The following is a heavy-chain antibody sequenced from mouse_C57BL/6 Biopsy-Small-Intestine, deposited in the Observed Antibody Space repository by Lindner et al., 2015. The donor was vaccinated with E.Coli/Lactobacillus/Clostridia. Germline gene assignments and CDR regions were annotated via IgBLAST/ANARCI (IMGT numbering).Heavy chain of an antibody. Sequence: VQLQESGGGLVKPGGSRKLSCAASGFTFSDHGMHWVRQAPEKGLEWVAYISSGSSTIYYADTVKGRFTISRDNAKNTLFLQMTSLRSEDTAMYYCARKNYGYFDVWGAGTTVTVSS. J-gene: IGHJ1*01. CDR1: GFTFSDHG. CDR3: ARKNYGYFDV. V-gene: IGHV5-17*01. CDR2: ISSGSSTI.